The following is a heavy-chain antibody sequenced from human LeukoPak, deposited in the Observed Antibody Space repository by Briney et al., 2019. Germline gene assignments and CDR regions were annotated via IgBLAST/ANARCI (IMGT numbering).Heavy chain of an antibody. V-gene: IGHV1-18*04. D-gene: IGHD3-22*01. CDR1: GYTFTSYY. J-gene: IGHJ3*02. CDR2: ISAYNGNT. CDR3: ARDYRKSNYYDSSGYLTDAFDI. Sequence: GASVKVSCKASGYTFTSYYMHWVRQAPGQGLEWMGWISAYNGNTNYAQKLQGRVTMTTDTSTSTAYMELRSLRSDDTAVYYCARDYRKSNYYDSSGYLTDAFDIWGQGTMVTVSS.